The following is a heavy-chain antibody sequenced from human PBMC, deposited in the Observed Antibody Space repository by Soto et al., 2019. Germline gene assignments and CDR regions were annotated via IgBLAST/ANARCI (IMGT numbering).Heavy chain of an antibody. CDR2: ICDNGTT. Sequence: EVQLVESGGGLIQPGGSLRLSCAASGLTVSNAYMAWVRQAPGMGREWVSVICDNGTTYDADSVKGRFTSSRDTSTNTLSLQMDSLRAEDTAVYYCVRPLPSGRNYGLDVWGQGTTVTVSS. D-gene: IGHD3-10*01. V-gene: IGHV3-53*01. CDR3: VRPLPSGRNYGLDV. J-gene: IGHJ6*02. CDR1: GLTVSNAY.